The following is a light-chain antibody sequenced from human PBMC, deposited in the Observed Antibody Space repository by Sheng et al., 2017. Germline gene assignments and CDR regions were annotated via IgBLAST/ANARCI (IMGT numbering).Light chain of an antibody. CDR3: QQSYSTPLYT. V-gene: IGKV1-39*01. Sequence: DIQMTQSPSTLSASVGDRVTITCRASQSISSWLAWYQQKPGEAPKLLIYAASSLQSGVPSRFSGSGSGTDFTLTISSLQPEDFATYYCQQSYSTPLYTFGQGTKLEIK. CDR2: AAS. J-gene: IGKJ2*01. CDR1: QSISSW.